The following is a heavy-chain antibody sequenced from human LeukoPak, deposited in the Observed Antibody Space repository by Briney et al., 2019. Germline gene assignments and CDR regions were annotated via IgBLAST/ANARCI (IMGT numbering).Heavy chain of an antibody. Sequence: SETLSLTCAVSGYSISSGYYWGWIRQPPGKGLEWIGSIYHSGSTYYNPSLKGRVTISVDTSKNQFSLKLSSVTAADTAVYYCARDLWGSSSWYYYYYMDVWGKGTTVTVSS. CDR3: ARDLWGSSSWYYYYYMDV. V-gene: IGHV4-38-2*02. CDR1: GYSISSGYY. CDR2: IYHSGST. D-gene: IGHD6-13*01. J-gene: IGHJ6*03.